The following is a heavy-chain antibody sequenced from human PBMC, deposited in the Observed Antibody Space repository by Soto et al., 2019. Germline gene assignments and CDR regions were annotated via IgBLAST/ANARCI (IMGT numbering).Heavy chain of an antibody. CDR3: ARESSPEWLPYRWFDP. J-gene: IGHJ5*02. Sequence: PGGSLRLSCAASGFTVSSNYMSWVRQAPGKGLEWVSVIYSGGSTYYADSVKGRFTISRDNSKNTLYLQMNSLRAEDTAVYYCARESSPEWLPYRWFDPWGQGTLVTVSS. CDR1: GFTVSSNY. CDR2: IYSGGST. D-gene: IGHD3-3*01. V-gene: IGHV3-66*01.